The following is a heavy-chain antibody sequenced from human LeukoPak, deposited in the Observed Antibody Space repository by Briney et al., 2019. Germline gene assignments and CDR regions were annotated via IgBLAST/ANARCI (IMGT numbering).Heavy chain of an antibody. V-gene: IGHV3-23*01. CDR3: AKGKYSSPFCYFDY. J-gene: IGHJ4*02. CDR1: GFTFSSYA. D-gene: IGHD6-6*01. CDR2: ISGSGGST. Sequence: GGSLGLSCAASGFTFSSYAMSWVRQAPGKGLEWVSAISGSGGSTYYADSVKGRFTISRDNSKNTLYLQMNSLRAEDTAVYYCAKGKYSSPFCYFDYWGQGTLVTVSS.